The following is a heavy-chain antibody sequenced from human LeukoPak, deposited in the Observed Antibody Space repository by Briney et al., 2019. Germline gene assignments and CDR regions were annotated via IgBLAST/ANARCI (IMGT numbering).Heavy chain of an antibody. CDR3: ARENSGGSFFDF. CDR2: IYYSGST. D-gene: IGHD2-15*01. Sequence: PSETLSLTCTVSGGSISSYYWSWIRQPPGKGLEWIGYIYYSGSTNYNPSLKSRVTISVDTSKNQFSLKLSSVTAADTAVYYCARENSGGSFFDFWGQGTLVTVSS. J-gene: IGHJ4*02. V-gene: IGHV4-59*01. CDR1: GGSISSYY.